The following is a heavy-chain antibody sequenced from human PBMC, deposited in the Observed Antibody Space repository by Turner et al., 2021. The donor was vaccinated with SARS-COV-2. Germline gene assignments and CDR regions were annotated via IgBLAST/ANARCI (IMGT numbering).Heavy chain of an antibody. CDR2: ISGSGGRT. CDR1: GFTFSAYA. J-gene: IGHJ6*03. CDR3: AKIGDYDFWSGYDRVDLRHMDV. V-gene: IGHV3-23*01. Sequence: EVQLLESGGGLVQPGGSLRLSCAASGFTFSAYAMSWVRQAPGKGLEWVSAISGSGGRTYNADSVKGRFTISRDNSKNTLYLQMNSLRAEDTAVYYCAKIGDYDFWSGYDRVDLRHMDVWGKGTTVTVSS. D-gene: IGHD3-3*01.